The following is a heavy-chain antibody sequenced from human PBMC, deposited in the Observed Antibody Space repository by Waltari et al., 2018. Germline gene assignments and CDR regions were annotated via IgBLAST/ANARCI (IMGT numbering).Heavy chain of an antibody. CDR1: GFPFSNSW. Sequence: EVQMVESGGGLVKPGGSLRLSCAASGFPFSNSWMDWVRQAPGKGLEWIANIKPDGSEKNYVDSVKGRFTISRDNTKNSLYLQMNSLRAEDTAVYYCSKSLDVWGPGTSVTVSS. V-gene: IGHV3-7*01. J-gene: IGHJ6*02. CDR2: IKPDGSEK. CDR3: SKSLDV.